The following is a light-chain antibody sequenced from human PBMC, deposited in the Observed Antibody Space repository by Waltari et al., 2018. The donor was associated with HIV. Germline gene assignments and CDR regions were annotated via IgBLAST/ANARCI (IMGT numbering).Light chain of an antibody. J-gene: IGLJ3*02. CDR2: QDR. V-gene: IGLV3-1*01. Sequence: SYDLTQPPSVSVSPGQTASITCSGDKLGDKYASWYQQKAGQSPVLVIFQDRQRPSGTPDRFSGSKSGISASLAITGLQAEDEANYYCQSYDNSLSAWVFGGGTKVTVL. CDR3: QSYDNSLSAWV. CDR1: KLGDKY.